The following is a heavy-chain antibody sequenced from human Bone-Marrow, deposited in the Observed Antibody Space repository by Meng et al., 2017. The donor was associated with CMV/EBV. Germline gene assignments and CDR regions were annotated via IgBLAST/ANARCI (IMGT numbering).Heavy chain of an antibody. D-gene: IGHD2-2*01. J-gene: IGHJ5*02. CDR2: ISYDGSKK. V-gene: IGHV3-30-3*01. CDR3: ARGSTSWYVNNDLDP. CDR1: GFTFSSYE. Sequence: GESLKISCAASGFTFSSYEMNWVRQAPGKGLEWLAVISYDGSKKYYADSVKGRFTISRDNSKNTLYLQMNSLRVEDRAVYFCARGSTSWYVNNDLDPWGQGTLVTVSS.